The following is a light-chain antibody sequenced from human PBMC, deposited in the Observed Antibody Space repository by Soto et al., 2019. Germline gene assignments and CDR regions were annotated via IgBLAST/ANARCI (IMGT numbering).Light chain of an antibody. J-gene: IGKJ4*01. CDR3: QQANSFPPT. CDR1: QGISSL. Sequence: DIQMTQSPSTLSASVGDRVTLACRASQGISSLLGWYQQKPAKAAKLLIYAAGSRQSGGPPMFSGGRSGKDFTLTISSLQPEDFATVYCQQANSFPPTFGGGTKVDI. CDR2: AAG. V-gene: IGKV1-12*01.